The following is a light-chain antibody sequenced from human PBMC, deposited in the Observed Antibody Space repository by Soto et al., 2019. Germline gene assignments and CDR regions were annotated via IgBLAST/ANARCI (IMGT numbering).Light chain of an antibody. Sequence: DIKITQSPSSLYGSVAYRATITCKCIQDISNYLNWYQHKPGKAPKLLIYDASNLETGVPSRFSGSGSGTDFTFTISSLQPEDIATYYCQKCDNLPTCTFGQGTKVDIK. J-gene: IGKJ1*01. CDR2: DAS. CDR1: QDISNY. CDR3: QKCDNLPTCT. V-gene: IGKV1-33*01.